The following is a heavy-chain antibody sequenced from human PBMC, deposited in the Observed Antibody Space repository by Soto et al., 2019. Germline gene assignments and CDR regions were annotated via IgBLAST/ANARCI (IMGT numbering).Heavy chain of an antibody. CDR2: IYYSGNS. V-gene: IGHV4-30-4*01. D-gene: IGHD3-3*01. CDR1: GASISSGDHF. CDR3: AGASPPALWSAPDNFYYGMDV. Sequence: QVQLQESGPGLVKPLQTLSLTCTVSGASISSGDHFWSWIRQPPGKGLEWIGFIYYSGNSNYNPSLKSRVTMSVDTSKNQFSLKMRSVTAADTAVYYCAGASPPALWSAPDNFYYGMDVWGQGTMVTVSS. J-gene: IGHJ6*02.